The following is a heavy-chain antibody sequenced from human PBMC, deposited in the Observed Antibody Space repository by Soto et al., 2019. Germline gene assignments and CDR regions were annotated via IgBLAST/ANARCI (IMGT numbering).Heavy chain of an antibody. D-gene: IGHD3-10*01. CDR3: ARGGVFFFAAPTNPFDY. V-gene: IGHV1-18*04. Sequence: ASVKVSCKTSGYTFTKYGISWVRQAPGQGLEWIGWVSPYNANTNHAQNFQGRVTMTTDTSTSTAYMELSSLRSEDTAVYYCARGGVFFFAAPTNPFDYWGQGTLVTVSS. J-gene: IGHJ4*02. CDR1: GYTFTKYG. CDR2: VSPYNANT.